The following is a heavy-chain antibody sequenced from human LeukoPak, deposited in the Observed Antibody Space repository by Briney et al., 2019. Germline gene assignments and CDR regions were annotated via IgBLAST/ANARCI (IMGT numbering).Heavy chain of an antibody. CDR3: ARGIFREAVAGGPIDVFDI. Sequence: GASVKVSFKASGYTFTSYGISWLRQSPGQALEGMGWISADNVNTNYAQKLQGRVTMTRDTSKSTRYMELRSLSSDETAVYYCARGIFREAVAGGPIDVFDIWGQGPMVPVSS. D-gene: IGHD6-19*01. CDR2: ISADNVNT. J-gene: IGHJ3*02. CDR1: GYTFTSYG. V-gene: IGHV1-18*01.